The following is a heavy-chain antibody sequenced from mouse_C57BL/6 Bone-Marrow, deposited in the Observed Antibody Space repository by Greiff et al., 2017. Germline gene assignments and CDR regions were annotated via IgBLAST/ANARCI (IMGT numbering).Heavy chain of an antibody. J-gene: IGHJ1*03. CDR2: FYPGSGRI. CDR3: ARHEGPEYDGSSYWEFDV. Sequence: VKLVESGAELVKPGASVKLSCKASGYTFTAYTIHWVKQRSGQGLEWIGWFYPGSGRIKYNEKFKDKATLTADKSSSTVYMESSRLTSEDSAVYFCARHEGPEYDGSSYWEFDVWGTGATGTVSS. D-gene: IGHD1-1*01. V-gene: IGHV1-62-2*01. CDR1: GYTFTAYT.